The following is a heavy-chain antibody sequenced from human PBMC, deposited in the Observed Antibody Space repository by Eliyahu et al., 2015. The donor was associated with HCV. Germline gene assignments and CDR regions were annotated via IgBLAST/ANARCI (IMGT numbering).Heavy chain of an antibody. CDR2: XNPSGGTT. J-gene: IGHJ3*02. Sequence: QVQLVQSVPEVKKPGASVKVSCKASGYTFTSYFINWVRQAPGQGLEWRGIXNPSGGTTSYXQKFQGRVTMTRDTSTNTVYMELSSLRSEDTXMYYCARVAREEDTAMVDVFDRWGQGTMVTVXS. V-gene: IGHV1-46*01. CDR1: GYTFTSYF. D-gene: IGHD5-18*01. CDR3: ARVAREEDTAMVDVFDR.